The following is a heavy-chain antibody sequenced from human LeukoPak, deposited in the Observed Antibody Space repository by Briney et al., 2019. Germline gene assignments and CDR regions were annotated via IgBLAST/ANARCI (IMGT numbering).Heavy chain of an antibody. J-gene: IGHJ4*02. V-gene: IGHV3-73*01. CDR2: IRSKADSHTP. CDR1: GLTFSGSA. D-gene: IGHD6-19*01. Sequence: GGSLRLSCAASGLTFSGSAVHWVRQASGKGLGWVGHIRSKADSHTPAYAASVQGRFTISRDDSNNTAYLHMNSLKIEGAAVYFCSRHLYSSAWYEENWGQGTLVTVSS. CDR3: SRHLYSSAWYEEN.